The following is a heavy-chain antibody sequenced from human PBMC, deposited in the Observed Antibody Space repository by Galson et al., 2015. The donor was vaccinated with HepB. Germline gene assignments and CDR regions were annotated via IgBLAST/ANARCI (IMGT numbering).Heavy chain of an antibody. J-gene: IGHJ1*01. CDR2: IIPIIGTA. V-gene: IGHV1-69*13. D-gene: IGHD5-24*01. CDR3: AIEMAGVGGLQH. Sequence: SVKVSCKASGGTFSSYAISWVRQAPGQGLEWMGGIIPIIGTANYAQKFQGRVTITADESTSTAYMELSSLRSEDTAVYYCAIEMAGVGGLQHWGQGTLVTVSS. CDR1: GGTFSSYA.